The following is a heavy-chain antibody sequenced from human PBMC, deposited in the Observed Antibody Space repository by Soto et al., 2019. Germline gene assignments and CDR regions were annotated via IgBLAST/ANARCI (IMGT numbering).Heavy chain of an antibody. V-gene: IGHV3-74*01. CDR3: ARGWFGPDV. CDR1: GFTLSGRS. CDR2: IDNAGTDS. Sequence: VQLLEYGGGLVQPGGSLRLYCAASGFTLSGRSMHWVRQAPGKGLVWVSGIDNAGTDSTYADSVKGRFTSSRDNAKNMLYLQMNSLRVEDTAVYYCARGWFGPDVWGKGTTVTVSS. J-gene: IGHJ6*04. D-gene: IGHD3-10*01.